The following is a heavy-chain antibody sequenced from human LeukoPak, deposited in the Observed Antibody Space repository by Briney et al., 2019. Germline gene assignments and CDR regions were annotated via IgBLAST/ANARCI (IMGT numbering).Heavy chain of an antibody. V-gene: IGHV1-18*04. J-gene: IGHJ4*02. CDR1: GYTFTNHG. CDR2: ISAYNGNT. D-gene: IGHD5-24*01. CDR3: ARDEGPWPSQYY. Sequence: ASVKVSCKASGYTFTNHGITWVRQAPGQGLEWMGWISAYNGNTNYAQKLQGRVTMTTDTSTSTAYMELRSLRSDDTAVYYCARDEGPWPSQYYWGQGTLVTVSS.